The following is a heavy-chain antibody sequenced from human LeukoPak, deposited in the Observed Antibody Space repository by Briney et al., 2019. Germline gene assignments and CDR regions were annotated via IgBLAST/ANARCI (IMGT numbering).Heavy chain of an antibody. CDR1: AFTFSSYG. CDR3: AKETGRWELG. Sequence: GGSLRLSCAASAFTFSSYGMHWVRQAPGKGLEWVAVITNDGSNKYYADSVKGRFTISRDNSKNTLYLQMNSLRIEDTSVYYCAKETGRWELGWGQGTLVTVSS. J-gene: IGHJ4*02. CDR2: ITNDGSNK. V-gene: IGHV3-30*18. D-gene: IGHD1-26*01.